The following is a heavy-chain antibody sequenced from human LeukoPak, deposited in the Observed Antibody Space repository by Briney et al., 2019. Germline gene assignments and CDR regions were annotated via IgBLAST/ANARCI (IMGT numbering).Heavy chain of an antibody. D-gene: IGHD3-16*02. V-gene: IGHV3-66*04. J-gene: IGHJ5*02. CDR1: GFTVSSND. CDR3: ARRPPGIVAWFDP. Sequence: PGGSLRLSCAASGFTVSSNDMSWVRQAPGKGLEWVSFISSGGSTYYADSVKNRFNISRDNSKNTLYLKTNSLRAEDTAVYYCARRPPGIVAWFDPWGQGTLVTVSS. CDR2: ISSGGST.